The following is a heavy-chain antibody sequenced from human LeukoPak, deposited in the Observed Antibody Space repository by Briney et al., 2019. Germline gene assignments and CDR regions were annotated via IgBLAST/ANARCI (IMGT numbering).Heavy chain of an antibody. CDR3: VKDAYCGGDCYPEYFRH. Sequence: GGSLRLSCSASGFTFSTYAMHWVRQAPGRGLEYVSAISSNGGTTYYAESVLDRFTISRDNSKNTLYLLMSRLRAEDTAVYYCVKDAYCGGDCYPEYFRHWGQGTLVTVSS. J-gene: IGHJ1*01. CDR2: ISSNGGTT. CDR1: GFTFSTYA. D-gene: IGHD2-21*02. V-gene: IGHV3-64D*09.